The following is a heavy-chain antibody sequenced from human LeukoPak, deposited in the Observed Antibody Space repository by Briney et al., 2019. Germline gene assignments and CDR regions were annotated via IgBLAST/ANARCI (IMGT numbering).Heavy chain of an antibody. CDR1: GFTFDDYA. CDR3: AKGGHYYGSGSYYWYFDL. Sequence: PGRSLRLSCAASGFTFDDYAMHWVRQAPGKGLEWVSGISWNSGSIGYVDSVKGRFTISRDNAKNSLYLQMNSLRAEDTALYYCAKGGHYYGSGSYYWYFDLWGRGTLVTVSS. V-gene: IGHV3-9*01. J-gene: IGHJ2*01. CDR2: ISWNSGSI. D-gene: IGHD3-10*01.